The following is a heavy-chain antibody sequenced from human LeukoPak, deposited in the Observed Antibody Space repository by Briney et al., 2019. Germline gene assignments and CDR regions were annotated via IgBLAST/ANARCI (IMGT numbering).Heavy chain of an antibody. V-gene: IGHV4-39*01. D-gene: IGHD3-22*01. Sequence: PSETLSLTCTVSGGSISSSGYSWGWIRQPPGKGLEWIGSIYYSGSTYYNPSLKSRVTISVDTSKNQFSLKLSSVTAADTAVYYCASPYYYDSSGYLNWGQGTLVTVSS. CDR3: ASPYYYDSSGYLN. CDR1: GGSISSSGYS. CDR2: IYYSGST. J-gene: IGHJ4*02.